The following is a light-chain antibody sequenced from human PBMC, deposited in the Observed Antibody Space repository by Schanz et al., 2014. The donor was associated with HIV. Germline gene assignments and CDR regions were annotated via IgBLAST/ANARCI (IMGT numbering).Light chain of an antibody. CDR1: QSVRSN. V-gene: IGKV3-15*01. J-gene: IGKJ1*01. Sequence: EIVLTQSPATLSVSPGERATLSCMASQSVRSNYLAWYQLKPGQAPELLIYGASTRATDVPATFSGSGSGSEFSLTISSLQSEDSASYYCQQYNKRPWTFGPGTRVEIK. CDR2: GAS. CDR3: QQYNKRPWT.